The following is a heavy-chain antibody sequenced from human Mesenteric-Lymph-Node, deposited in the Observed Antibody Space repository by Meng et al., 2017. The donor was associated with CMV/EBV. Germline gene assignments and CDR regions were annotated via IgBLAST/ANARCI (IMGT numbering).Heavy chain of an antibody. CDR1: GYTFTDYY. CDR2: INPNSGDT. CDR3: APRDTGSFDY. Sequence: ASVKVSCKASGYTFTDYYLHWVRQAPGQGLEWMGWINPNSGDTNCAQKFQGRVTMTRDTSISTAYMELNRLSSDDTAVYYCAPRDTGSFDYWGQGTLVTVSS. D-gene: IGHD2-8*02. J-gene: IGHJ4*02. V-gene: IGHV1-2*02.